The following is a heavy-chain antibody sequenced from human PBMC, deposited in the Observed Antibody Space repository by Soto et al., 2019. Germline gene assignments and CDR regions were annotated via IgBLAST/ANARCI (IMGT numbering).Heavy chain of an antibody. CDR3: PRTKCSGGSCYSWSLDY. CDR2: RYYSEST. Sequence: SETLSLTXTVSGGSITTGGYYWSWIRQLPGKGLEWIGHRYYSESTYYNPSLKSRVSISLDTSKNQFSLKLSFVTAADTAMYYCPRTKCSGGSCYSWSLDYWGQGTPVTVSS. V-gene: IGHV4-31*02. D-gene: IGHD2-15*01. J-gene: IGHJ4*02. CDR1: GGSITTGGYY.